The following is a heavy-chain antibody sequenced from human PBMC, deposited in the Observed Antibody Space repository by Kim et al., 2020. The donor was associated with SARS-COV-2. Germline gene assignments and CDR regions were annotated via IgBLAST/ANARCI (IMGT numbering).Heavy chain of an antibody. V-gene: IGHV4-39*01. CDR2: IYYSGRT. D-gene: IGHD5-18*01. CDR3: ARPRSGYGYGIDY. CDR1: GGSISNSNYY. Sequence: SETLSLTCTVSGGSISNSNYYWGWIRQPPGKRPEWIGSIYYSGRTYFNPSLKSRVTISVDTSKNQVSLKLSSVTAADTAVYYCARPRSGYGYGIDYWGQGTLVTVSS. J-gene: IGHJ4*02.